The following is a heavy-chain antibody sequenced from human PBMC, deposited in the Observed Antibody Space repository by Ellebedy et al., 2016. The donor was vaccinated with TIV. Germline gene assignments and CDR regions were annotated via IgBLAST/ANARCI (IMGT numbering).Heavy chain of an antibody. Sequence: GGSLRLSCAASGFTFSSYAMSWVRQAPGKGLEWVSAISGSGGSTYYADSVKGRFTFSRDNSNNTLYLQMNSLRSEDTAVYYCARESERLFYYGMDVWGQGTTVTVSS. CDR1: GFTFSSYA. D-gene: IGHD4/OR15-4a*01. V-gene: IGHV3-23*01. CDR2: ISGSGGST. CDR3: ARESERLFYYGMDV. J-gene: IGHJ6*02.